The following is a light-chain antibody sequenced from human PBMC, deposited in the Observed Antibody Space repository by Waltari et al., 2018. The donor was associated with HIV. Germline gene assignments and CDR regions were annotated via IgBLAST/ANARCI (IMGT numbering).Light chain of an antibody. Sequence: QPGLTQPPSISAAPGETVSISCVGPSSSLVAGQVVHWYQPRPGEAPRPLLYSNNSRPAGIPDRFSNSRSGNSASLRITGLRLEDEADYFCQSYDNTGGVFGGGTKLTVL. CDR2: SNN. CDR1: SSSLVAGQV. J-gene: IGLJ2*01. CDR3: QSYDNTGGV. V-gene: IGLV1-40*01.